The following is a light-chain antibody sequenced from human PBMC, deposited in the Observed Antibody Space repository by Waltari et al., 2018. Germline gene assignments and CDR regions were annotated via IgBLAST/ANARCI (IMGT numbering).Light chain of an antibody. CDR1: QSISNY. CDR3: QQSYKAPYT. J-gene: IGKJ2*01. Sequence: DIQMTQSPSSLPASVGDRVTITCRASQSISNYLNWYQHKPGKAPKLLVYVGVNLQIGVPFRFSGSGSGKDFTLTISSLQLEDLATYYCQQSYKAPYTFGQGTNVEIK. V-gene: IGKV1-39*01. CDR2: VGV.